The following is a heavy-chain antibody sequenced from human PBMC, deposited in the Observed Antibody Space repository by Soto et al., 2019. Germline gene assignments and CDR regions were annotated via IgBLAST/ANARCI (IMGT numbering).Heavy chain of an antibody. CDR1: GYTFPSYD. D-gene: IGHD3-3*01. J-gene: IGHJ4*02. CDR2: MNPNSGNT. CDR3: ARVGDPLFGMVDY. Sequence: ASVKVACKASGYTFPSYDINLVRQAPGQGLEWMGWMNPNSGNTGYAQKFQGRVTMTRNTSISTAYMELSSLRSEDTAVYYCARVGDPLFGMVDYWGQGTLVTVSS. V-gene: IGHV1-8*01.